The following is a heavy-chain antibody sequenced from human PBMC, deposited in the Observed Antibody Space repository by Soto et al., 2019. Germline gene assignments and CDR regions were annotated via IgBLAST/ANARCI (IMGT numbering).Heavy chain of an antibody. J-gene: IGHJ4*02. Sequence: GASVKVSRTASGYTFTSYAMHCVRQAPGQRLEWMGWINAGNGNTKYSQKFQGRVTITRDTSASTAYMELSSLRSEDTAVYYCARGHSGYDETDYWGQGTLVTVSS. CDR3: ARGHSGYDETDY. CDR2: INAGNGNT. CDR1: GYTFTSYA. V-gene: IGHV1-3*01. D-gene: IGHD5-12*01.